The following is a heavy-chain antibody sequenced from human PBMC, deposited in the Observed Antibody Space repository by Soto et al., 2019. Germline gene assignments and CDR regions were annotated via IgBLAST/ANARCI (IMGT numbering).Heavy chain of an antibody. D-gene: IGHD3-10*01. V-gene: IGHV4-39*01. CDR3: ARRAPGVYFDY. CDR1: GGSISSTSYY. CDR2: IYYSGST. Sequence: QLQLQESGPGLMKPSETLSLTCTVSGGSISSTSYYWGWIRQPPGKGLEWIGNIYYSGSTYYNVSLKTRATISVDTSKNQFALQLNSVTAADTAVYYCARRAPGVYFDYWGQGTLVTVSP. J-gene: IGHJ4*02.